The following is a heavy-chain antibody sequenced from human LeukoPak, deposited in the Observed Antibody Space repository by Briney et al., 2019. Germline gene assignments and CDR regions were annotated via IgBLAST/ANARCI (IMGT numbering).Heavy chain of an antibody. CDR2: IYHSGST. CDR1: GYSISSGYY. V-gene: IGHV4-38-2*02. J-gene: IGHJ6*03. D-gene: IGHD3-10*01. CDR3: ARSGDLYYFSYMDV. Sequence: SETLSLTCTVSGYSISSGYYWGWIRQPPGRGLEWIASIYHSGSTYYNPSLKSRVTISVDTSKNQFSLRLTSVTAADTAVYYCARSGDLYYFSYMDVWGKGTTVTVSS.